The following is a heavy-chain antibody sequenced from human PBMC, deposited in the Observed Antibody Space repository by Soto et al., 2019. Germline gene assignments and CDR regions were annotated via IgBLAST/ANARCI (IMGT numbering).Heavy chain of an antibody. Sequence: GGSLRLSCAASGVTLSSNGMHWVRQAPGKGLEWVAFIWYDGSDKYYADSVKGRFTISRDNSKNTLYLQMNSLRAEDTAVYYCARDRYPNYPPDAFDIWGQGTLVTVSS. CDR1: GVTLSSNG. D-gene: IGHD4-4*01. CDR2: IWYDGSDK. V-gene: IGHV3-33*01. CDR3: ARDRYPNYPPDAFDI. J-gene: IGHJ3*02.